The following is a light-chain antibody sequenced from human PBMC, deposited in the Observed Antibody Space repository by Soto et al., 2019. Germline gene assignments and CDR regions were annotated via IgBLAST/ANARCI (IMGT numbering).Light chain of an antibody. CDR1: QSVSRNY. CDR3: QQYGSSSWT. V-gene: IGKV3-20*01. J-gene: IGKJ1*01. CDR2: DAS. Sequence: EIVLTQSPGTLSLSPGERATLSCRASQSVSRNYLAWYQQKPGQAPRLLIYDASSRATGIPDRFSGSGSGTDFTLTISRLEPEDFAVYYCQQYGSSSWTFGQGTKVEIK.